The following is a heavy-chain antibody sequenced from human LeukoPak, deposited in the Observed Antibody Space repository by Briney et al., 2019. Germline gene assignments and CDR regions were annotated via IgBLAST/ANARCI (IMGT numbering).Heavy chain of an antibody. D-gene: IGHD5-12*01. CDR2: INEDGSER. J-gene: IGHJ4*02. CDR1: GFTFSSYW. V-gene: IGHV3-7*01. Sequence: GGSLRLSCATSGFTFSSYWMTWVRQAPGKGLEWVANINEDGSERNYVDSVKGRFTISRDNAYNSLYLQMNSLRAEDTAVYYCVRDGGSTGYDLLDYWGQGTLVTVS. CDR3: VRDGGSTGYDLLDY.